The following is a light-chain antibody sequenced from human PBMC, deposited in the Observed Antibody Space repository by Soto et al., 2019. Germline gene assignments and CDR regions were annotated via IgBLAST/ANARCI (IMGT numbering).Light chain of an antibody. CDR1: QNINNY. J-gene: IGKJ1*01. V-gene: IGKV1-39*01. CDR2: AAS. CDR3: QQSYSTWT. Sequence: DIQMTQSPSSLSASVGDRVTITCRASQNINNYLNWYQQKPGKAPKVLIYAASSLQSGVPSRFSGSGSGTDFTLTISSLQPEDFATYYCQQSYSTWTFGQGTKVEIK.